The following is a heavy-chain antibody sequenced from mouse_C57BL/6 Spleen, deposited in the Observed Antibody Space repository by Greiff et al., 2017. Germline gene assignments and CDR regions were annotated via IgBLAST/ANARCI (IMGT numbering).Heavy chain of an antibody. CDR1: GFTFSDYY. Sequence: DVKLVESGGGLVQPGGSLKLSCAASGFTFSDYYMYWVRQTPGKRLEWVAYISNGDGSTYYPDNVKGLFTISRDNAKTTLYLQMSRLKSEDTAMYYFARQGSNYELGFDYRGQGTSVTVSS. CDR2: ISNGDGST. J-gene: IGHJ4*01. CDR3: ARQGSNYELGFDY. D-gene: IGHD2-5*01. V-gene: IGHV5-12*01.